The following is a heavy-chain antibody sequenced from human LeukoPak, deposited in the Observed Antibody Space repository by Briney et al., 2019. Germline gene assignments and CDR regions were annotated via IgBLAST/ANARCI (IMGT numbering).Heavy chain of an antibody. CDR2: INQSGTT. CDR3: ARLRVPYSSTWGTRKPKSTAYFDY. D-gene: IGHD6-13*01. CDR1: GGSFSDYY. J-gene: IGHJ4*02. Sequence: SETLSLTCAVYGGSFSDYYWSRVRQPPGKGLEWVGEINQSGTTNYNPSLKSRVTISVDTSKNQFSLKLRSVTAADTAIYYCARLRVPYSSTWGTRKPKSTAYFDYWGQGTLVTVSS. V-gene: IGHV4-34*01.